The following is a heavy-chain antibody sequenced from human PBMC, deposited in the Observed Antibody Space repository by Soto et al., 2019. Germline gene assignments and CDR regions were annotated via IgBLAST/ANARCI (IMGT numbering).Heavy chain of an antibody. CDR1: GGTFSSYA. D-gene: IGHD3-22*01. J-gene: IGHJ3*02. CDR2: IIPIFGTA. CDR3: ARRYDSSGWAFDI. V-gene: IGHV1-69*01. Sequence: SVKVSCKASGGTFSSYAISWVRQAPGQGLEWMGGIIPIFGTANYAQKFQGRVTITADESTSTAYMELSSLRSEDTAVYYCARRYDSSGWAFDIWGQGTMVTVAS.